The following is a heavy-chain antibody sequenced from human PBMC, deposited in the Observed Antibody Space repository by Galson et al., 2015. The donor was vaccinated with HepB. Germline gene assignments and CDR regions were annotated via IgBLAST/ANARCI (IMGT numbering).Heavy chain of an antibody. D-gene: IGHD6-13*01. V-gene: IGHV1-18*01. CDR2: ISAYNGNT. CDR3: ARDSSSSWSLTGVEFDY. Sequence: SVKVSCKASGYTFTSYGISWVRQAPGQGLEWMGWISAYNGNTNYAQKLQGRVTMTTDTSTSTAYMELRSLRSDDTAVYYCARDSSSSWSLTGVEFDYWGQGTLVTVSS. CDR1: GYTFTSYG. J-gene: IGHJ4*02.